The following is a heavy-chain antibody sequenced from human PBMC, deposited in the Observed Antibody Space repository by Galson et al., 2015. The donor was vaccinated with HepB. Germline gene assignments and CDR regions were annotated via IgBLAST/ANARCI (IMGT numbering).Heavy chain of an antibody. D-gene: IGHD3-9*01. V-gene: IGHV1-18*01. CDR3: ARVGDILTGYYLYYYYYGMDV. CDR2: ISAYNGNT. Sequence: SVKVSCKASGYTFTSYGISWVRQAPGQGLEWMGWISAYNGNTNYAQKLQGRVTMTTDTSTSTAYMELRSLRSDDTAVYYCARVGDILTGYYLYYYYYGMDVWGQGTTVTVSS. J-gene: IGHJ6*02. CDR1: GYTFTSYG.